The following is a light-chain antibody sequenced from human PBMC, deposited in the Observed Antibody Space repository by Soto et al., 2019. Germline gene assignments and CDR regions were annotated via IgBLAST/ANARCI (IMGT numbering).Light chain of an antibody. CDR1: SSNIGAGHD. CDR3: QSYDSSLSAYV. V-gene: IGLV1-40*01. Sequence: QAVVTQPPSVSRTPGQRVTISCTGSSSNIGAGHDVHWYQQLPGTAPKLLIYGNSNRPSGVPDRFSGSKSGISASLAITGLQAEDEADYYCQSYDSSLSAYVFGTGTKLTVL. J-gene: IGLJ1*01. CDR2: GNS.